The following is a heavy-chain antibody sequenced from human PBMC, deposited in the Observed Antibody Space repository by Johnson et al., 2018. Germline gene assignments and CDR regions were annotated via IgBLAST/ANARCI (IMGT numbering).Heavy chain of an antibody. J-gene: IGHJ6*02. CDR2: ISYDGSSK. CDR1: GFTFSSYG. Sequence: QVQLVQSGGGVVQPGRSLRLSCAASGFTFSSYGMHWVRQAPGKGLEWVAAISYDGSSKFSADSVKGRFTISRDNSKNTLYLQMNSLRAEDTAVYYCAKDRYGDYGGMDVWGQGTTVTVSS. V-gene: IGHV3-30*18. D-gene: IGHD4-17*01. CDR3: AKDRYGDYGGMDV.